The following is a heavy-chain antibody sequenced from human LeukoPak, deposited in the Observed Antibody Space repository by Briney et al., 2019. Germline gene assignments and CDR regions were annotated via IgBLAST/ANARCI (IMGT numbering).Heavy chain of an antibody. CDR2: IYYSGST. D-gene: IGHD6-13*01. V-gene: IGHV4-59*08. CDR1: GGSISSYY. J-gene: IGHJ4*02. CDR3: LCSSSWYTPPDY. Sequence: SETLSLTCTVSGGSISSYYWSWIRQPPGKGLEWIGYIYYSGSTNYNPSLKSRVTISVDTSKNQFSLKLSSVTAADTAVYYCLCSSSWYTPPDYWGQGTLVTVSS.